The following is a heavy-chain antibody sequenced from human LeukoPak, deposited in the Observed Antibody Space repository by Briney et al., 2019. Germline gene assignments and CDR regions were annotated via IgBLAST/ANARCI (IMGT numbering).Heavy chain of an antibody. J-gene: IGHJ4*02. CDR1: GFTFSGYA. D-gene: IGHD3-22*01. CDR2: ISGSGGST. V-gene: IGHV3-23*01. Sequence: GGSLRLSCAASGFTFSGYAMSWVRQAPGKGLEWVSAISGSGGSTYYADSVKGRFTISRDNSKNTLYLQMNSLRAEDTAVYYCAKDRGYYDSSGYEGYWGQGTLVTVSS. CDR3: AKDRGYYDSSGYEGY.